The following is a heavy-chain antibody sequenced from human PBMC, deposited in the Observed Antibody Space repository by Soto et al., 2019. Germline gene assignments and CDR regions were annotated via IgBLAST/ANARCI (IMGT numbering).Heavy chain of an antibody. Sequence: ASVKVSCKASGYTFTRYNVHWVRQAPGQGLEWMAIINPSGGTTYYVQKFEGRVTLTTDTSTSTVYMELSSLRSDDTAVYYCARVRGGGSEYFFDYWGQGPLVT. D-gene: IGHD2-15*01. CDR2: INPSGGTT. CDR3: ARVRGGGSEYFFDY. J-gene: IGHJ4*02. V-gene: IGHV1-46*01. CDR1: GYTFTRYN.